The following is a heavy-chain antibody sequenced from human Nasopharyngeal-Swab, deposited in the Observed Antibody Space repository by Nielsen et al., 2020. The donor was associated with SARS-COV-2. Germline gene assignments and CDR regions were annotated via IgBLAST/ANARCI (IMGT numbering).Heavy chain of an antibody. CDR3: ARGQEFGYYYYMDV. V-gene: IGHV3-30*03. CDR2: APHHGSGI. CDR1: GFTFSIHG. D-gene: IGHD3-3*01. Sequence: GSLLKISCAASGFTFSIHGMHWVRQAPGKGLEWVAVAPHHGSGIFYADSVKGRFTISRDNSKNTVYLQLNTLRPEDTAVYYCARGQEFGYYYYMDVWGKGTAVTVSS. J-gene: IGHJ6*03.